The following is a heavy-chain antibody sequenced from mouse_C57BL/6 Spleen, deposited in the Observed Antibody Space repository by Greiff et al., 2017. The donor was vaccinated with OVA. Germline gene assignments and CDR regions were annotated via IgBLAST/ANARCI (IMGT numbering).Heavy chain of an antibody. J-gene: IGHJ2*01. CDR1: GYTFTSYW. CDR2: IHPNGGST. CDR3: ARGTTTVVPYFDY. V-gene: IGHV1-64*01. D-gene: IGHD1-1*01. Sequence: QVQLQQPGAELVKPGASVKLSCKASGYTFTSYWMHWVKQRPGQGLEWIGMIHPNGGSTNYNEKFKSKATLTVDKSSSTAYMQLSSLTSEDSAVYYCARGTTTVVPYFDYWGQGTTLTVSS.